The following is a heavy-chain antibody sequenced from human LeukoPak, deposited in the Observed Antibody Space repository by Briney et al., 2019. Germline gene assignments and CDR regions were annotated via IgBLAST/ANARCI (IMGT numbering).Heavy chain of an antibody. J-gene: IGHJ4*02. CDR2: INHSGST. CDR1: GGSFSGYY. V-gene: IGHV4-34*01. CDR3: ARPYGSGNY. Sequence: SETLSLTCAVYGGSFSGYYWSWIRQPPGKGLEWIGEINHSGSTNYNPPLKSRVTISVDTSKNQFSLKLSSVTAADTAVYYCARPYGSGNYWGQGTLVTVSS. D-gene: IGHD3-10*01.